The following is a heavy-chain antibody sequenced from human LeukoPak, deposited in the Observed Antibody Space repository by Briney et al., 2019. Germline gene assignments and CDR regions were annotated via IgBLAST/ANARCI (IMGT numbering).Heavy chain of an antibody. CDR2: IKQDGSEK. Sequence: GGSLRLSCAASGFTFSSYWISWVRQAPGKGLEWVANIKQDGSEKYYVDSVKGRFTISRDNAKNSLYLQMNSLRAEDTAVYYCARDFEAHIVVVTAYDYWGQGTLVTVSS. D-gene: IGHD2-21*02. J-gene: IGHJ4*02. V-gene: IGHV3-7*01. CDR3: ARDFEAHIVVVTAYDY. CDR1: GFTFSSYW.